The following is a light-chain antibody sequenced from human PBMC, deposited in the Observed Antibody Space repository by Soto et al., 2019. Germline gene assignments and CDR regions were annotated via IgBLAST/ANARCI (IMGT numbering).Light chain of an antibody. CDR3: QAYDGANDVL. CDR2: ENY. CDR1: SGSIVNSY. J-gene: IGLJ2*01. V-gene: IGLV6-57*04. Sequence: NFMLTQPHSVSESPGKTVTFSCTRSSGSIVNSYVQWYQQRPGSAPTTVIYENYQRPSGVPDRFSGSVDSSSNSASLTISGLKTEDEADYYCQAYDGANDVLFGGGTKLTVL.